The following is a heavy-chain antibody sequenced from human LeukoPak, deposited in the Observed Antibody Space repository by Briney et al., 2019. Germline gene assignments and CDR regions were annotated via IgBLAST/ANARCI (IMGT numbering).Heavy chain of an antibody. V-gene: IGHV3-23*01. CDR2: ISGSGGST. CDR1: GFTFSSYA. Sequence: GGSLRLSCAASGFTFSSYAMSWVRQAPGKGLEWVSAISGSGGSTYYADSVKGRFTISRDNSKNTLYLQMNSLRAEDTAVYYCAKGDIKRYNWNYNYWGQGTLVTVPS. D-gene: IGHD1-7*01. J-gene: IGHJ4*02. CDR3: AKGDIKRYNWNYNY.